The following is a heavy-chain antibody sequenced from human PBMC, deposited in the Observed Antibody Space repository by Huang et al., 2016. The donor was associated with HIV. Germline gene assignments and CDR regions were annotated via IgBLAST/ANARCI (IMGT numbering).Heavy chain of an antibody. V-gene: IGHV3-9*01. CDR2: ISWNSGDI. CDR3: VKDRRMRGSGWTFFDN. J-gene: IGHJ4*02. Sequence: EVQLEEFGGRLVQPGRSLRLSCAPSGFKFDDYAMHWVRQVAGGGRECGSGISWNSGDILYADAGRGRFAISRDNAVKSRYLQMDSLRREDTALYYCVKDRRMRGSGWTFFDNWGQGTLGDVSS. CDR1: GFKFDDYA. D-gene: IGHD6-19*01.